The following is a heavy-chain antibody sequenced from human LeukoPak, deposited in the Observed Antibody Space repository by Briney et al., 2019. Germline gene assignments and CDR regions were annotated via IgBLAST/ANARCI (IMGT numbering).Heavy chain of an antibody. CDR3: ARNSGSFDY. Sequence: PGGSLRLSCAASGFIFSSYGMHWVRQAPGKGLEWVAVISYDGSNKYYADSVKGRFTISRDNSKNTLYLQMNSLRAEDTAVYYCARNSGSFDYWGQGTLVTVSS. V-gene: IGHV3-30*03. CDR2: ISYDGSNK. D-gene: IGHD4-23*01. J-gene: IGHJ4*02. CDR1: GFIFSSYG.